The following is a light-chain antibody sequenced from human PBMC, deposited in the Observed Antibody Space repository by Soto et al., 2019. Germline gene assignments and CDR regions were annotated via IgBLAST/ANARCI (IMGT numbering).Light chain of an antibody. J-gene: IGKJ3*01. CDR2: GAS. CDR3: EQYGRSPFT. CDR1: QSVSSNN. V-gene: IGKV3-20*01. Sequence: EIVLTQSPGTLSLSPGERATLSCRASQSVSSNNLAWYQQRPGQAPRVVIYGASTRATGIQERFSGSGSGTDFTLTISSLEPDDVAVDYGEQYGRSPFTVGRGTKVDSK.